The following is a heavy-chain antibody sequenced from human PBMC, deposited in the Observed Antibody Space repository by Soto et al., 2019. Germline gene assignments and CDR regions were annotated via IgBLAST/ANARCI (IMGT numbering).Heavy chain of an antibody. J-gene: IGHJ4*02. Sequence: QVQLQQWGAGLLKPSETLSLTCAVYGGSFSGYYWSWIRQPPGKGLEWIGEINHSGSTNYNPSLKSRVTISVDTSKNQFSLKLSSVTAADTAVYYCARDIVATTGGVAAIPYYFDYWGQGTLVTVSS. CDR1: GGSFSGYY. D-gene: IGHD5-12*01. CDR2: INHSGST. V-gene: IGHV4-34*01. CDR3: ARDIVATTGGVAAIPYYFDY.